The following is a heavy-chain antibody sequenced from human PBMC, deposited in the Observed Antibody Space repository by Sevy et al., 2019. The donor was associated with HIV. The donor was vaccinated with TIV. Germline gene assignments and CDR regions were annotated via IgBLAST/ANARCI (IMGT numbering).Heavy chain of an antibody. Sequence: GGSPRLSCAASGFAFSDYYMSWIRQAPGKGLEWLSYISETGDIINYADSVKGRFTISRDNAKNSVFLQVNRLRAEDTAMYYCARDESFDMWGQGTMVTVSS. CDR3: ARDESFDM. J-gene: IGHJ3*02. V-gene: IGHV3-11*01. CDR1: GFAFSDYY. CDR2: ISETGDII.